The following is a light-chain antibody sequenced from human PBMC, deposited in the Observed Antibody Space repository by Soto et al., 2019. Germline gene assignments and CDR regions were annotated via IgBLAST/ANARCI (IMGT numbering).Light chain of an antibody. CDR2: GIS. CDR1: QSVTSNY. J-gene: IGKJ1*01. Sequence: EVVMTQSPATLSVSPGERAALSCRARQSVTSNYLAWYQQKPGQAPRLLIYGISSRATGVPDRFSGSGSGTDFTLTISRLEPEDFAVYYCQQYTDWSLTFGQGTKVDIK. CDR3: QQYTDWSLT. V-gene: IGKV3-20*01.